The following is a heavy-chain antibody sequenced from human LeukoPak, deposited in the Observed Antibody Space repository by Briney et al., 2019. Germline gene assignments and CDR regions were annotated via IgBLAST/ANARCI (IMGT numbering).Heavy chain of an antibody. CDR3: ARGPPITMIVVVSTQNALDI. V-gene: IGHV4-34*01. CDR1: GGSFSGYY. CDR2: INHSGST. D-gene: IGHD3-22*01. J-gene: IGHJ3*02. Sequence: SETLSLTCAVYGGSFSGYYWSWIRQPPGKGLEWIGEINHSGSTNYNPSLKSRVTISVDTSKNQFSLKLSSVTAADTAVYYCARGPPITMIVVVSTQNALDIWGQGTMVTVSS.